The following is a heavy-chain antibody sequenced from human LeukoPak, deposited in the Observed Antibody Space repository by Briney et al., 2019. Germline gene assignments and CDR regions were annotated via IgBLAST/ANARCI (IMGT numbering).Heavy chain of an antibody. D-gene: IGHD3-10*01. V-gene: IGHV3-33*01. CDR1: GFTFSIYG. CDR2: IWYDGSNE. Sequence: PGRSLRLSCAASGFTFSIYGMHWVRQAPGKGLEWLALIWYDGSNEYYADSVKGRFTISRDDSKNTLYLQMNSLRPEDTALYYCARGYCSGAPSRGMDVWGQGTTVTVSS. J-gene: IGHJ6*02. CDR3: ARGYCSGAPSRGMDV.